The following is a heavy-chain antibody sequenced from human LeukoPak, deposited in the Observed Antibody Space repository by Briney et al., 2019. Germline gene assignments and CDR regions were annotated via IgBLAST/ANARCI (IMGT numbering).Heavy chain of an antibody. Sequence: SETLSLTCTVSGDSISSGDYYWSWIRQPAGKGLEWIGRISSSGSTNYNPSLKSRVTISVDTSKNQFSLKLSSVTAADTAVYYCARVVPQWLVEGKNYMDVWGKGTTVTVSS. CDR1: GDSISSGDYY. CDR3: ARVVPQWLVEGKNYMDV. D-gene: IGHD6-19*01. J-gene: IGHJ6*03. CDR2: ISSSGST. V-gene: IGHV4-61*02.